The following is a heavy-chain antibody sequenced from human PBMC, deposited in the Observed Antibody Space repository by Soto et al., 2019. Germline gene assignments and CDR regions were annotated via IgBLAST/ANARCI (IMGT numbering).Heavy chain of an antibody. Sequence: GGSLRLSCGASGFTISIYGMHWVRQAPGKGLEHVSFISNNGGSTYYANSVKDRFIISRDNSKNTLYLQLGSLRTDDMAVYYCVRGPSSGAFDIWGQGTTVTVS. CDR1: GFTISIYG. CDR2: ISNNGGST. V-gene: IGHV3-64*01. CDR3: VRGPSSGAFDI. J-gene: IGHJ3*02.